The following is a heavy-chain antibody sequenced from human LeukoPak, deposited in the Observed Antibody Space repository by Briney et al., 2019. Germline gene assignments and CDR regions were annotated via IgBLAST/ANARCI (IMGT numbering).Heavy chain of an antibody. CDR3: ARSYSFGISFFDY. CDR1: GFTFSSYE. J-gene: IGHJ4*02. Sequence: GGSLRLSCAASGFTFSSYEMNWVRQAPVKGLEWVSYISSSGSTIYYADSVKGRFTISRDNAKNSLYLQMNSLRAEDTAVYYCARSYSFGISFFDYWGQGTLVTVSS. CDR2: ISSSGSTI. D-gene: IGHD5-18*01. V-gene: IGHV3-48*03.